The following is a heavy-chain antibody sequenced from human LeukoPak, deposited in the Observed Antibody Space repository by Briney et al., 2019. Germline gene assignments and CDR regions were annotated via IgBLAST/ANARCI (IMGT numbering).Heavy chain of an antibody. J-gene: IGHJ4*02. D-gene: IGHD1-1*01. CDR2: INGRGTYI. V-gene: IGHV3-11*06. Sequence: GGSLRLSCAASGFTFSDYFMSWVRQAPGKGLEWLSYINGRGTYIDYAESLKGRNTISRDNAQNSLYLQMNSLRVEDTAVYYCARSGREATEIDYWGQGTLVTVSS. CDR1: GFTFSDYF. CDR3: ARSGREATEIDY.